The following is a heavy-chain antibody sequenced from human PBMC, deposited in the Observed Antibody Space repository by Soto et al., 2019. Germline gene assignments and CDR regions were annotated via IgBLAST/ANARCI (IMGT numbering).Heavy chain of an antibody. Sequence: PSETLSLTCTVSGGSISGYYWSWIRQPPGKGLEWIGYIYYSGSTNYNPSLKSRVTISVDTSKKYFSVKLSSVTAADTAIYYCARGSDYDSLSYYYFDYWGQGTLVTVSS. CDR1: GGSISGYY. J-gene: IGHJ4*02. D-gene: IGHD3-22*01. CDR3: ARGSDYDSLSYYYFDY. V-gene: IGHV4-59*08. CDR2: IYYSGST.